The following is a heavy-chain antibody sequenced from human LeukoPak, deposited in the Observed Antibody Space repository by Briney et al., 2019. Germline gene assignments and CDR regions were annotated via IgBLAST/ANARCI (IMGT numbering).Heavy chain of an antibody. CDR1: GFTFSSYG. J-gene: IGHJ4*02. Sequence: PGGTLRLSCAASGFTFSSYGMSWVRQAPGKGLEWVSAISGSGGSTYYADSVKGRFTISRDNSKNTLYLQMNSLRAEDTAVYYCAKDRIVVLPPAAAPFDYWGQGTLVTVSS. CDR2: ISGSGGST. V-gene: IGHV3-23*01. D-gene: IGHD2-2*01. CDR3: AKDRIVVLPPAAAPFDY.